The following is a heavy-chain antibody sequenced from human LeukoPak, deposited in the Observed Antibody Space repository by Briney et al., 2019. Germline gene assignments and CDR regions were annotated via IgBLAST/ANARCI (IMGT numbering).Heavy chain of an antibody. V-gene: IGHV4-59*01. D-gene: IGHD6-19*01. CDR2: IYYSGST. J-gene: IGHJ6*03. Sequence: SETLSLTCTVSGGSISSYYWSWIRQPPGKGLEWIGYIYYSGSTNYNPSLKSRVTISVDTSKNQFSLKLSSVTAADTAVYYCARDGTPVAGYYNYYMDVWGKGTTVTVSS. CDR1: GGSISSYY. CDR3: ARDGTPVAGYYNYYMDV.